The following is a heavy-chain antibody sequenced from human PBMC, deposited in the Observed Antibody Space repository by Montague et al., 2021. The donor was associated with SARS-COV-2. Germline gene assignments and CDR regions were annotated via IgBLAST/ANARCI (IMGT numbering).Heavy chain of an antibody. J-gene: IGHJ6*02. V-gene: IGHV6-1*01. CDR1: GDSVSSNSAT. CDR2: TYYRSKWYN. Sequence: CAISGDSVSSNSATWNWVRQSPSRGLEWLGRTYYRSKWYNDYAVSVGGRVTINPDTSKNQFSLRLNSVTPEDTAIYYCTSGRKGNYNVMDVWGQGTTVTVSS. D-gene: IGHD1-1*01. CDR3: TSGRKGNYNVMDV.